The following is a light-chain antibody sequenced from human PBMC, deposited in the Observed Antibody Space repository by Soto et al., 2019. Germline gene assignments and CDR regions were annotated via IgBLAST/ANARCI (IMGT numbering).Light chain of an antibody. CDR1: QSVRSH. J-gene: IGKJ4*01. CDR3: QQYNDWPRT. V-gene: IGKV3-15*01. CDR2: GAS. Sequence: EIVMTQAPATLSVSPGEKATLSYRASQSVRSHSAWYQQKPGQAPSLLIFGASTRATGVPARFSGGESGTEFTLTISSLQSEDVAVYFCQQYNDWPRTFGGGTKVEVK.